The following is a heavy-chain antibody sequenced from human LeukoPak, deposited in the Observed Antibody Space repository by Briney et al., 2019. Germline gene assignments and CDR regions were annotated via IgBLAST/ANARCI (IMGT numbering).Heavy chain of an antibody. V-gene: IGHV4-59*08. CDR3: ARLYYDSSRYPTGFDP. D-gene: IGHD3-22*01. CDR1: GDSISSYY. J-gene: IGHJ5*02. Sequence: PSETLSLTCTVSGDSISSYYWSWIRQPPGKGLEWIGYIYYSGSTNYNPSLKSRVTISVDTSKNQFSLKLSAVTAADTAVYYCARLYYDSSRYPTGFDPWGQGTLVTVSS. CDR2: IYYSGST.